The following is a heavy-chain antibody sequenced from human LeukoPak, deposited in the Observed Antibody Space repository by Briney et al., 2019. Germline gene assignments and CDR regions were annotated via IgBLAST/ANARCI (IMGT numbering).Heavy chain of an antibody. CDR2: ISSSGNTI. V-gene: IGHV3-11*04. CDR1: GFTFSDYY. D-gene: IGHD3-10*01. J-gene: IGHJ5*02. CDR3: ARAFDYYDPGSYRGFDP. Sequence: GGSLRLSCAASGFTFSDYYMSWIRQAPGKGLEWVSYISSSGNTIYYADSVKGRFTISRDNAKNSLYLQMNSLRAEDTAVYYCARAFDYYDPGSYRGFDPWGQGTLVTVSS.